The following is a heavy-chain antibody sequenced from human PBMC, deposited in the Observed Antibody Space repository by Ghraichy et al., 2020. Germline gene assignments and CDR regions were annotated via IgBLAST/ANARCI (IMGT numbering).Heavy chain of an antibody. CDR2: INRDGSEK. CDR3: ARDVDSNLDY. CDR1: GFSFSAHW. V-gene: IGHV3-7*01. J-gene: IGHJ4*02. D-gene: IGHD4-11*01. Sequence: GESLNISCAASGFSFSAHWMTWVRQAPGKGLEWVASINRDGSEKYDVDSVRGRFTISRDNAKNSLFLQMSSLRAEDTAVYYCARDVDSNLDYLGQGTLVTVSS.